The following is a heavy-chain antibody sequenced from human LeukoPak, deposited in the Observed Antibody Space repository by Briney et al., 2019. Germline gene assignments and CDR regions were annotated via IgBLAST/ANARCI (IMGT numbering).Heavy chain of an antibody. CDR1: GGSISSSSYY. Sequence: PSETLSLTCTVSGGSISSSSYYWGWIRQPPGKGLEWIGSIYHSGSTYYNPSLKSRVTISVDRSKNQFSLKLSSVTAADTAVYYCARVGEQQLVWGLDYWGQGTLVTVSS. CDR2: IYHSGST. V-gene: IGHV4-39*07. J-gene: IGHJ4*02. CDR3: ARVGEQQLVWGLDY. D-gene: IGHD6-13*01.